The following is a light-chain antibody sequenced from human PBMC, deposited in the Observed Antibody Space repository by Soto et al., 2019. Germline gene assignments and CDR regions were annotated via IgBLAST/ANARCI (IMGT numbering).Light chain of an antibody. V-gene: IGKV3-15*01. CDR1: QSVSSK. CDR2: GAS. Sequence: EIVMTQSPATLSVSPGERATLSCRAGQSVSSKLAWYQQKPGQDPRLLIFGASTMATGIPETFSGCGSGAEFTPTISSLQSEDFAVSYCQQYNSGRRTFGQGTKVEIK. CDR3: QQYNSGRRT. J-gene: IGKJ1*01.